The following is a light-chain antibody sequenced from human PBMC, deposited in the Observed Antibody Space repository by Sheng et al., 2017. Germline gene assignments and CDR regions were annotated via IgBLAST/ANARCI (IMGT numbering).Light chain of an antibody. Sequence: DIQMTQSPSYLSASIGDRVTITCQASQSIRKYLNWYQLKQGKAPKLLIFEASTLEVGVPSRFSPHTSGTEFSLTINGLQAEDFATYVCQQYDSLPFTFGPGTTVDI. CDR2: EAS. CDR1: QSIRKY. CDR3: QQYDSLPFT. V-gene: IGKV1-33*01. J-gene: IGKJ3*01.